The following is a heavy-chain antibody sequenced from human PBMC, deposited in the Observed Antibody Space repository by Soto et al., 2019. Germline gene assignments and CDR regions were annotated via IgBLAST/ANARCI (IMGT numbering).Heavy chain of an antibody. CDR3: ARDCSGGSCYGYYYYYGMAV. D-gene: IGHD2-15*01. CDR1: GGTFSSYA. Sequence: QVQLVQSGAEVKKPGSSVKVSCKASGGTFSSYAISWVRQAPGQGLEWMGGIIPIFGTANYAQKLQGRVTITADKSTSTADMELSSLRSEDTAVYYCARDCSGGSCYGYYYYYGMAVWGQGTTVTVSS. J-gene: IGHJ6*02. CDR2: IIPIFGTA. V-gene: IGHV1-69*06.